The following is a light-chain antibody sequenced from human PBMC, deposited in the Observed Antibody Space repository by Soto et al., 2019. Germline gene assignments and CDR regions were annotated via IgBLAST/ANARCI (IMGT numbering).Light chain of an antibody. V-gene: IGKV3-15*01. CDR3: QQYNNWPPWT. J-gene: IGKJ1*01. CDR1: QSVSRN. Sequence: EVVMTQFPDTLSVSPGERATLSCRTSQSVSRNLAWYHQTPGQAPRLLIYGASNRATGIPDRFSGSGSGTEFTLTISSLQSEDFAVYYCQQYNNWPPWTFGQGTKVDIK. CDR2: GAS.